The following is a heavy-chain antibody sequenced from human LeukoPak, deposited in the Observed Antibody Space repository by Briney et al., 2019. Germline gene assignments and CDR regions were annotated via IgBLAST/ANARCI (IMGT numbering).Heavy chain of an antibody. J-gene: IGHJ4*02. CDR1: GFTFSTYS. V-gene: IGHV3-48*02. CDR3: ARRRGLFDY. CDR2: IMSSSSTI. Sequence: PGGSLRLSCTASGFTFSTYSMNRVRQAPGKGLEWVAYIMSSSSTIYYADSVKGRFTISRDNAKNSLYLQMNSLRDEDTAVYYCARRRGLFDYWGQGTLVTVSS.